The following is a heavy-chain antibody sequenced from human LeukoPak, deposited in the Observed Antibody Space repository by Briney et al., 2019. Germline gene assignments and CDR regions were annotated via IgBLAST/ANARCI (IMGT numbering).Heavy chain of an antibody. CDR2: ISAYNSNT. CDR1: GYTFLSYG. D-gene: IGHD3-10*01. Sequence: ASVKVSRKASGYTFLSYGISWVRQAPGQGLEWMGLISAYNSNTNYAQKVQGRGTITTETSTNTSYMEQWSLKSYDTAVYYCTRFSYYYASGENWFDPWGQGTLVTVAS. V-gene: IGHV1-18*04. J-gene: IGHJ5*02. CDR3: TRFSYYYASGENWFDP.